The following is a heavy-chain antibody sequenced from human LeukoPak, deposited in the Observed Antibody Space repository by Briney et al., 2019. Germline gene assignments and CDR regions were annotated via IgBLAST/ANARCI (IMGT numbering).Heavy chain of an antibody. D-gene: IGHD3-9*01. CDR1: GYTFTGYY. CDR2: INPNSGGT. J-gene: IGHJ4*02. Sequence: ASVKVSCKASGYTFTGYYMHWVRQAPGQGLEWMGQINPNSGGTNYAQKFQGRVTMTRDTSISTAYMELSRLRSDDTAVYYCARDLSGTYYDILTGYSPGDYWGQGTLVTVSS. V-gene: IGHV1-2*06. CDR3: ARDLSGTYYDILTGYSPGDY.